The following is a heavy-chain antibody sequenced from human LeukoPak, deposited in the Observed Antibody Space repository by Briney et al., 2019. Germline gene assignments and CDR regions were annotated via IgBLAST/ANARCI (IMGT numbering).Heavy chain of an antibody. CDR3: GMVVAATHYYYYYGMDV. J-gene: IGHJ6*02. CDR1: GYTLTELS. V-gene: IGHV1-69*13. CDR2: IIPIFGTA. Sequence: GASAKVSCKVSGYTLTELSMHWVRQAPGQGLEWMGGIIPIFGTANYAQKFQGRVTITADESTSTAYMELSSLRSEDTAVYYCGMVVAATHYYYYYGMDVWGQGTTVTVSS. D-gene: IGHD2-15*01.